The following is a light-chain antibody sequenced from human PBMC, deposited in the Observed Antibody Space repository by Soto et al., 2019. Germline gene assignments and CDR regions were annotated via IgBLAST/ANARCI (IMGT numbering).Light chain of an antibody. CDR2: GAS. J-gene: IGKJ5*01. CDR1: QSVSSN. CDR3: QQRHMWPIT. V-gene: IGKV3-15*01. Sequence: EIVMTQSPATLSVSPGERATLSCRASQSVSSNLAWYQQKPGQAPRLLIYGASTRAAGIPARFSGSGSGTEFTLTISSLEPEDSAVYYCQQRHMWPITFGQGTRLEMK.